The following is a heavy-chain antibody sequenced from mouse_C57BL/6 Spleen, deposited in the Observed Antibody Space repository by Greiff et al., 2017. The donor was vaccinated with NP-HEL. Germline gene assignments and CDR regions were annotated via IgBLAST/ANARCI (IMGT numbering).Heavy chain of an antibody. CDR3: ASAYGKDAMDY. CDR2: INPSSGYT. J-gene: IGHJ4*01. Sequence: QVQLKESGAELARPGASVKMSCKASGYTFTSYTMHWVKQRPGQGLEWIGYINPSSGYTKYNQKFKDKATLTADKSSSTAYMQLSSLTSEDSAVYYCASAYGKDAMDYWGQGTSVTVSS. D-gene: IGHD2-1*01. V-gene: IGHV1-4*01. CDR1: GYTFTSYT.